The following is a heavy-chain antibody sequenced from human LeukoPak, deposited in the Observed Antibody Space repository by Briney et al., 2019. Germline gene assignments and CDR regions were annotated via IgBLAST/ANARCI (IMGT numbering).Heavy chain of an antibody. J-gene: IGHJ4*02. Sequence: SETLSLTCAVSGDSISSGGYSWSWIRQPPGQGLEWIGYIYPTGSTYYNPSLNSRVTISIDRSKNQFSLRLNSVTAADTAVYFCARGMGSSWFLYHFKYWGQGALVTVSS. D-gene: IGHD6-13*01. CDR3: ARGMGSSWFLYHFKY. V-gene: IGHV4-30-2*01. CDR1: GDSISSGGYS. CDR2: IYPTGST.